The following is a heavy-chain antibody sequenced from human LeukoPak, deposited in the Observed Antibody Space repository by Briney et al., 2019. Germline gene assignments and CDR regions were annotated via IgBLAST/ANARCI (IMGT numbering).Heavy chain of an antibody. CDR3: AVRGTVATGWN. CDR1: GYSISSGYY. D-gene: IGHD4-23*01. Sequence: SETLSLTCAVSGYSISSGYYWGWIRQPPGKGLEWIGSIYHSGSTYYNPSLKSRVTISVDTSKNQFSLKLSSVTAADTAVYYCAVRGTVATGWNWGQGTLVTVSS. J-gene: IGHJ4*02. CDR2: IYHSGST. V-gene: IGHV4-38-2*01.